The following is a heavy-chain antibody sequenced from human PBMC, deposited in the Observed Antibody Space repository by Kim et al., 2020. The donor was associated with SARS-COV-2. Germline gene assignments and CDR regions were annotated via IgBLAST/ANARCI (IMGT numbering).Heavy chain of an antibody. D-gene: IGHD3-10*01. Sequence: GGSLRLSCAASGFTFSGAWMSWVRQTPGKGLEWVCRIKSKRDDETTDYAAPVKGRFTISRDDSKSTLYLQMNSLKSEDTAIYYCITDQAYYYGSGTRGDYWGQGTLVTVSS. CDR3: ITDQAYYYGSGTRGDY. J-gene: IGHJ4*02. CDR2: IKSKRDDETT. CDR1: GFTFSGAW. V-gene: IGHV3-15*01.